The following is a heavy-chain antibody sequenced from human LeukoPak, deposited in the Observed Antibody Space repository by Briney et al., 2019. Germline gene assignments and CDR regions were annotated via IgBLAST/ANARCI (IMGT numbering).Heavy chain of an antibody. CDR2: IYYSGST. J-gene: IGHJ4*02. D-gene: IGHD1/OR15-1a*01. V-gene: IGHV4-39*01. CDR1: GGSISSGTYY. CDR3: ARLFPEEQIDY. Sequence: KPSETLSLTCIVSGGSISSGTYYWGWIRQPPGKGLEWIGSIYYSGSTYYNPSLKSRVTMSVDTSKNQFSLNLSSVTAADTAVYYCARLFPEEQIDYWGQGALVTVSS.